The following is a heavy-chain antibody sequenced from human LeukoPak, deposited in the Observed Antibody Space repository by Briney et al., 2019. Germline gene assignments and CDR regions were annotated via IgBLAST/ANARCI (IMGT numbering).Heavy chain of an antibody. CDR1: GFSFSPYS. V-gene: IGHV3-48*01. J-gene: IGHJ3*02. Sequence: PGGSLRLSCAASGFSFSPYSMNWLRQAPGKGLEWVSYIDSSSGTIYYADSVRGRFTISGDNAKNSLYLQMNSLRAEDTAVYYCARVRSSYYYESSGYYQYDAFDIWGQGTVVTVSS. D-gene: IGHD3-22*01. CDR3: ARVRSSYYYESSGYYQYDAFDI. CDR2: IDSSSGTI.